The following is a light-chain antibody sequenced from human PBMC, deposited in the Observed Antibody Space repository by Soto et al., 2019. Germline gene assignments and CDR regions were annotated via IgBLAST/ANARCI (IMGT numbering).Light chain of an antibody. Sequence: QSGWTQPPSVSAAPGQKITISCSGSNSNVGNNFVSWYHNLPGTAPKLLIYDTNNRPSGIPDRFSGSKSGTSATLGITGLQTGDEDDYLCGTWDYSLSAVVFGGGTKLTVL. CDR1: NSNVGNNF. V-gene: IGLV1-51*01. CDR3: GTWDYSLSAVV. CDR2: DTN. J-gene: IGLJ2*01.